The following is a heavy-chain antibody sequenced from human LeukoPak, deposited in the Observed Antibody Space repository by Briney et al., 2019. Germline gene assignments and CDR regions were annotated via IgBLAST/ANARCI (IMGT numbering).Heavy chain of an antibody. D-gene: IGHD3-10*01. Sequence: ASVKVSCKASGYTFTGSYLHCVRQASGQGLEWMGWINPHNCVTHYAQKIEGRVTMTRDTSISTVYMELSRLRSDDTAVYYCAREAAARGVIGLDYWGQGTLVTVPS. V-gene: IGHV1-2*02. CDR1: GYTFTGSY. J-gene: IGHJ4*02. CDR2: INPHNCVT. CDR3: AREAAARGVIGLDY.